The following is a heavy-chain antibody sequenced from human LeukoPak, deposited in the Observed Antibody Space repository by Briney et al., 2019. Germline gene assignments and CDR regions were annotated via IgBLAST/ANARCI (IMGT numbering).Heavy chain of an antibody. CDR2: ISNSAITT. V-gene: IGHV3-11*01. CDR3: ARQYYDFSDGMDV. D-gene: IGHD3/OR15-3a*01. J-gene: IGHJ6*02. CDR1: GFIFSDYY. Sequence: GGSLRLSCAASGFIFSDYYMSWIRQAPGKGLEWVSYISNSAITTYYADSVKGRFTISRHNAKNLVYLQMNSLRAEDTAVYYCARQYYDFSDGMDVWGQGTTVTVSS.